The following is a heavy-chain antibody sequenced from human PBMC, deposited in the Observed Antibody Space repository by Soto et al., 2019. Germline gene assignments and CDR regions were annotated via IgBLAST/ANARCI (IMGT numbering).Heavy chain of an antibody. CDR3: ARDRRLGDILTGYYNSLPKPEDY. J-gene: IGHJ4*02. CDR2: ISSSGSTI. V-gene: IGHV3-11*01. Sequence: GGSLRLSCAASGFTFSDYYMSWIRQAPGKGLEWVSYISSSGSTIYYADSVKGRFTISRDNAKNSLYLQMNSLRAEDTAVYYCARDRRLGDILTGYYNSLPKPEDYWGQGTLVTVSS. D-gene: IGHD3-9*01. CDR1: GFTFSDYY.